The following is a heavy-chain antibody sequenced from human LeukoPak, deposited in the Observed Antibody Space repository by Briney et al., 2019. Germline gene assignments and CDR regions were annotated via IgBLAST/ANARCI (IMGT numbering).Heavy chain of an antibody. V-gene: IGHV3-74*01. J-gene: IGHJ4*01. CDR2: INSDGSST. CDR1: GFTFSSYW. D-gene: IGHD3-10*01. Sequence: GGSLRLSCAASGFTFSSYWMHWVRHAPGKGLVWVSRINSDGSSTNYADSEKGRFTISRDNAKNTLYLQMNSLRAEDTAMYYCARAVYYSNYLGYWGQGTLVTVSS. CDR3: ARAVYYSNYLGY.